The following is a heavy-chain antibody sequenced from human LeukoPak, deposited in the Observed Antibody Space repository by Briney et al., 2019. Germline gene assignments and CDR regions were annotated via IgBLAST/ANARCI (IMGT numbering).Heavy chain of an antibody. J-gene: IGHJ4*02. Sequence: GGSLRLSCAASGFTFSPVWMHWVRQAPGKGLMWVSHIINDGSYTTYADSVKGRFTISRDNAKNTVYLQMNSLRAEDTAVYYCAKDSAYYWFDYWGQGTLVTVSS. D-gene: IGHD3-9*01. CDR2: IINDGSYT. CDR1: GFTFSPVW. V-gene: IGHV3-74*01. CDR3: AKDSAYYWFDY.